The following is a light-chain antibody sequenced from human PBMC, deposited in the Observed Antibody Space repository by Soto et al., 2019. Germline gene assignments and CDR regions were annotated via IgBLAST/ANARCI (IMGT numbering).Light chain of an antibody. CDR1: QNINNY. J-gene: IGKJ5*01. CDR2: DAS. CDR3: QQYENLPT. V-gene: IGKV1-33*01. Sequence: DIQMTQSPSSLSSSVGDRVTITCQASQNINNYLNWYQQKPGRAPKLLIYDASNLEAGVSSRFRGSGSATDFTFTISRLQPENIATYYCQQYENLPTFGQGTRLEIK.